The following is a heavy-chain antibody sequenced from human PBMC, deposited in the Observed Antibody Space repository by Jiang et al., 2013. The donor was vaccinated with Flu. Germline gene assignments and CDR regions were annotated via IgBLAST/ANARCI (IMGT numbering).Heavy chain of an antibody. V-gene: IGHV3-21*01. CDR3: ATREVVGY. Sequence: SCAASGFTFSSYSMNWVRQAPGKGLEWVSFISSSSSNIYYADSVKGRFTISRDNAKNSLYLQMNSLRAEDTAVYYCATREVVGYWGQGTLVTVSS. CDR1: GFTFSSYS. D-gene: IGHD5-24*01. J-gene: IGHJ4*02. CDR2: ISSSSSNI.